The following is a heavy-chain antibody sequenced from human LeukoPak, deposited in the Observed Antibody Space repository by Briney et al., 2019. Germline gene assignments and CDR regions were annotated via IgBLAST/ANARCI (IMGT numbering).Heavy chain of an antibody. D-gene: IGHD4-17*01. Sequence: QPGGSLRLSCATSKFNFKSYGMSWVRQAPGKGLEWVSSILGSGGNIQYADSVQGRFTISRDNSKNTLYLQMNSLRAEDTAIYYCAKDPNGDYIGTFDVWGQGTMVTVSS. J-gene: IGHJ3*01. CDR3: AKDPNGDYIGTFDV. V-gene: IGHV3-23*01. CDR2: ILGSGGNI. CDR1: KFNFKSYG.